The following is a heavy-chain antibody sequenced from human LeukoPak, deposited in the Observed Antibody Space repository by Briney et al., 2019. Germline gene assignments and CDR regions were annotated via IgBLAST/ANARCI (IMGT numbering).Heavy chain of an antibody. J-gene: IGHJ3*02. D-gene: IGHD2-21*01. CDR2: IIPILGIA. V-gene: IGHV1-69*02. CDR1: GGTFSSYT. Sequence: SVKVSCKASGGTFSSYTISWVRQAPGQGLEWMGRIIPILGIANYAQKFQGRVTITADKSTSTAYMELSSLRSEDTAVHYCASNIVVVLDAFDIWGQGTMVTVSS. CDR3: ASNIVVVLDAFDI.